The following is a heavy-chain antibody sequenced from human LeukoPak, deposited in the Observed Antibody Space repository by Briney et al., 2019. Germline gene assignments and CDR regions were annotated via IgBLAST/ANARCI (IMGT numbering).Heavy chain of an antibody. CDR1: GFTFSSYG. D-gene: IGHD6-19*01. V-gene: IGHV3-53*01. CDR2: IYSGGST. Sequence: GGTLRLSCAASGFTFSSYGMSWVRQAPGKGPEWVSVIYSGGSTYYADSVKGRFTISRDNSKNTLYLQMNSLRAEDTAVYYCARAYSGWYVNYWGQGTLVTVSS. J-gene: IGHJ4*02. CDR3: ARAYSGWYVNY.